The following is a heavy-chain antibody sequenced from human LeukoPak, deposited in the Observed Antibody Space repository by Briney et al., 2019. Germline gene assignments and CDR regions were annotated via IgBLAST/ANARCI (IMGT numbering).Heavy chain of an antibody. CDR2: IDSSGIT. D-gene: IGHD6-19*01. CDR3: ASAGSNSSGWEFFDY. Sequence: SETLSLTCTVSGGSISSFYYTWIRQPPGKGLEWIGYIDSSGITNYNSSLNSRVTISLDTSQNQFSLKLSSVTAADTAVYYCASAGSNSSGWEFFDYWGQGTLVTVSS. CDR1: GGSISSFY. V-gene: IGHV4-59*12. J-gene: IGHJ4*02.